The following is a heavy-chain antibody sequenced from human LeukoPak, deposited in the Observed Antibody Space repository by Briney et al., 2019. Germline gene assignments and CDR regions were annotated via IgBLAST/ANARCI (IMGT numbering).Heavy chain of an antibody. Sequence: SETLSLTCTVSGGSISSYYWSWIRQPPGKGLEWIGEINHSGSTNYNPSLKSRVTISVDTSKNQFSLKLSSVTAADTAVYYCARGGVEDAFDIWGQGTMVTVSS. CDR2: INHSGST. V-gene: IGHV4-34*01. CDR3: ARGGVEDAFDI. CDR1: GGSISSYY. D-gene: IGHD3-3*01. J-gene: IGHJ3*02.